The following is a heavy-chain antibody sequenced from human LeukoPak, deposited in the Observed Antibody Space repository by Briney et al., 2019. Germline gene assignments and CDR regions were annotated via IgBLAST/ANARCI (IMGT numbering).Heavy chain of an antibody. CDR1: GGSIGSYY. CDR3: ARGDRVTSFDY. V-gene: IGHV4-59*12. J-gene: IGHJ4*02. CDR2: IYYSGST. Sequence: SETLSLTCTVSGGSIGSYYWSWIRQPPGKGLEWIGYIYYSGSTNYNPSLKSRVTISVDTSKNQFSLKLSSVTAADTAVYYCARGDRVTSFDYWGQGTLVTVSS. D-gene: IGHD3-16*01.